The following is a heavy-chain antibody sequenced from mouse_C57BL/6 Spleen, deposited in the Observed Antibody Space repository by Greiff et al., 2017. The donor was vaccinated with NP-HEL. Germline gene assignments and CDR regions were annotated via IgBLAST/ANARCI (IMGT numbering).Heavy chain of an antibody. V-gene: IGHV1-72*01. CDR2: IDPNSGGT. CDR3: ATPYYGSSYRYFDV. D-gene: IGHD1-1*01. CDR1: GYTFTSYW. J-gene: IGHJ1*03. Sequence: QVQLQQPGAELVKPGASVKLSCKASGYTFTSYWMHWVKQRPGRGLEWIGRIDPNSGGTKYNEKFKSKATLTVDKPSSAAYMQLSSLTSEDSAVYCCATPYYGSSYRYFDVWGTGTTVTVSS.